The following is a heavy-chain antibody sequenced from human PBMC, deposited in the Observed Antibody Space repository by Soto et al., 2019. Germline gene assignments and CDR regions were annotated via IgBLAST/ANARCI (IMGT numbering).Heavy chain of an antibody. CDR2: IYHSGST. J-gene: IGHJ3*02. Sequence: SETLSLTCAVSSGSISSSNWWSWVRQPPGKGLEWIGEIYHSGSTNYNPSLKSRVTISVDKSKNQFSLQLSSVTAADTAVYYCARAQPGDYGIYDFDIWGQGTMVTVSS. CDR1: SGSISSSNW. D-gene: IGHD3-16*01. CDR3: ARAQPGDYGIYDFDI. V-gene: IGHV4-4*02.